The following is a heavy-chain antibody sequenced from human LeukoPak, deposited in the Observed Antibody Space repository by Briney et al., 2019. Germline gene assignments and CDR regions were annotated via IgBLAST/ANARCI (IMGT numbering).Heavy chain of an antibody. CDR3: AKADSSGWYGLSFDY. D-gene: IGHD6-19*01. CDR1: EFTFDDYA. Sequence: PGRSLRLSCAASEFTFDDYAMHWVRQAPGKGLEWVSGISWNGGSIGYADSVKGRFTISRDNAKNSLYLQMNSLRAEDMALYYCAKADSSGWYGLSFDYWGQGTLVTVSS. V-gene: IGHV3-9*03. CDR2: ISWNGGSI. J-gene: IGHJ4*02.